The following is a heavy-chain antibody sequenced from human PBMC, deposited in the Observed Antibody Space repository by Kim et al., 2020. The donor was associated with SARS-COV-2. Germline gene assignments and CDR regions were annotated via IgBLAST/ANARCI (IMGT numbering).Heavy chain of an antibody. CDR2: INTKTGKS. Sequence: ASVKVSCKASGYTFTNNAMNWVRQAPGQGLEWMGWINTKTGKSTFAQGFTGRFVFSLDTSVSTAYLQINSLKAEDTAVYYCARISSSSPYWGQGTLVTVS. CDR3: ARISSSSPY. J-gene: IGHJ4*02. D-gene: IGHD2-2*01. CDR1: GYTFTNNA. V-gene: IGHV7-4-1*02.